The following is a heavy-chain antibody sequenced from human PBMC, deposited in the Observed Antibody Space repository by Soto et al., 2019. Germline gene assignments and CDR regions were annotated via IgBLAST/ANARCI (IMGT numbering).Heavy chain of an antibody. J-gene: IGHJ5*02. Sequence: SETLSLTRTVSCGSISRSTYYCHWIRQPPGKGLEWRGAMYYTGNKSYNPSLESRVTMSVDTSKNQFSLRLSSVPPTDTAVYYCARRSSSSLGSLFDPWGRGILVPVSS. CDR1: CGSISRSTYY. CDR3: ARRSSSSLGSLFDP. V-gene: IGHV4-39*01. D-gene: IGHD6-6*01. CDR2: MYYTGNK.